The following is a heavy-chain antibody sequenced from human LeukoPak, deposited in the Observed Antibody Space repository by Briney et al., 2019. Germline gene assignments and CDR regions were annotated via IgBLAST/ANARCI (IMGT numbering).Heavy chain of an antibody. CDR1: GYTFTSYA. CDR3: ARDQRGAAGTGIDY. Sequence: ASVKVSCEASGYTFTSYAMNWVRQAPGQGLEWMGWINTNTGNPTYAQGFTGRFVFSLDTSVSTAYLQISSLKAEDTAVYYCARDQRGAAGTGIDYWGQGTLVTVSS. J-gene: IGHJ4*02. CDR2: INTNTGNP. V-gene: IGHV7-4-1*02. D-gene: IGHD6-13*01.